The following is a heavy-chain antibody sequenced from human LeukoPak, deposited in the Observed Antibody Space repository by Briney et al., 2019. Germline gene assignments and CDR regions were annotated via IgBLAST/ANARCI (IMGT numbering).Heavy chain of an antibody. CDR3: VKESTVTPGNVNWFDT. CDR1: GFSFSSYG. V-gene: IGHV3-30*02. CDR2: IRSDGSNK. Sequence: GGSLRLSCAGSGFSFSSYGMHWVRQAPGKGLEWMAFIRSDGSNKYYADSVKGRFTISRDNSKNTLYLQMNRLRAEDTAVYYCVKESTVTPGNVNWFDTWGQGTLVTVSS. J-gene: IGHJ5*02. D-gene: IGHD4-17*01.